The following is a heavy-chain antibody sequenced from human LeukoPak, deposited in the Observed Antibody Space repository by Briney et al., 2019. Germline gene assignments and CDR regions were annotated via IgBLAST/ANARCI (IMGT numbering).Heavy chain of an antibody. J-gene: IGHJ4*02. Sequence: ASVKVSCKASEYTFSVYHIHWVRQAPGQGLEWMAWINPDSGDTNYAQKFQGRVTMTRDTSISTAYMELTRLTSGDTAVYYCAQRTDGGSYSEGWGQGTLVTVSS. D-gene: IGHD1-26*01. CDR3: AQRTDGGSYSEG. CDR1: EYTFSVYH. CDR2: INPDSGDT. V-gene: IGHV1-2*02.